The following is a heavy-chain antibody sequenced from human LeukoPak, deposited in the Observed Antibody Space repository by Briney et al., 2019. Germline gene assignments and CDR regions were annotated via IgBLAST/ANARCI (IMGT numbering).Heavy chain of an antibody. J-gene: IGHJ4*02. V-gene: IGHV3-53*01. CDR2: IYSGGTT. CDR1: GFTVSSNY. D-gene: IGHD1-26*01. Sequence: GGSLRLSCAASGFTVSSNYMNWVRQAPGKGLEWVSVIYSGGTTYYADSVKGRFTISRDISKNSLYLQMNSLRAEDTAVYYCARVPGSDYYFDYWGQGTLVTVSS. CDR3: ARVPGSDYYFDY.